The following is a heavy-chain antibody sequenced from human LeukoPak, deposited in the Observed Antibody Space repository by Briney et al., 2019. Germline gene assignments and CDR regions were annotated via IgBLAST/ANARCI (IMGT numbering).Heavy chain of an antibody. V-gene: IGHV3-15*01. CDR2: IKSKTDGGTT. CDR1: GFTFSNAW. D-gene: IGHD1-26*01. J-gene: IGHJ6*03. CDR3: TTVGRLGVGATLGYYYYYYMDV. Sequence: GGSLRLSCAASGFTFSNAWMSWVRQAPGKGLEWVGRIKSKTDGGTTDYAAPVKGRFTISRDDSKNTLYLQMNSLKTEDTAVYYCTTVGRLGVGATLGYYYYYYMDVWGKGTTVTVSS.